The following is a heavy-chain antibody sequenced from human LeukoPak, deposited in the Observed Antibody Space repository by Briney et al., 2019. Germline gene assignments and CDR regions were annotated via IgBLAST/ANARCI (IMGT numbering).Heavy chain of an antibody. V-gene: IGHV6-1*01. Sequence: SQTLSLTCAISGDSVSSNSVTWNWIRQSPPSGLEWLGRTYYRSTWYNDYAVSVRGRITVNPDTSKNQFSLHLNSVTPEDTAVYYCARRLTQYDCFDPWGQGILVTVSS. D-gene: IGHD2-2*01. J-gene: IGHJ5*02. CDR1: GDSVSSNSVT. CDR2: TYYRSTWYN. CDR3: ARRLTQYDCFDP.